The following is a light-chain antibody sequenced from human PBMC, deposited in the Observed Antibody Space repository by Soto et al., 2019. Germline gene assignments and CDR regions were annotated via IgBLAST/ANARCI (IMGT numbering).Light chain of an antibody. Sequence: EVVLTQSPVTLSLSPGERATLSCRASQNIDNYLAWYQQRPGQAPRLLIYDASNRASGIPARFSGSGSGTDFTLTISNLEPEDFAVYYCQQRKNWLTFGGGTKVDIK. CDR2: DAS. J-gene: IGKJ4*01. CDR1: QNIDNY. CDR3: QQRKNWLT. V-gene: IGKV3-11*01.